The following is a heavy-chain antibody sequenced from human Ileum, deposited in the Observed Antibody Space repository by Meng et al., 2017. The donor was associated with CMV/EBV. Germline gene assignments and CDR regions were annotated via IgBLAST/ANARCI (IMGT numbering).Heavy chain of an antibody. Sequence: QDAGRVIVTSSELLSLSNTVSGGSTNSCYWSWLRSPAEKVVELIWRLAYSGTTDHTHSLKSRVTMSTDTSKNKFSLKLSSVRSEDTAVYYCGRVGVRIVPVDIWGQGTLVTVSS. V-gene: IGHV4-4*07. J-gene: IGHJ4*02. CDR1: GGSTNSCY. CDR2: LAYSGTT. CDR3: GRVGVRIVPVDI. D-gene: IGHD3-3*01.